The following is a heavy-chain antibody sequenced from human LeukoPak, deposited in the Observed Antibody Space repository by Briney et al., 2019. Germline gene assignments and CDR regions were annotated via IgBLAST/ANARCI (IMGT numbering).Heavy chain of an antibody. V-gene: IGHV1-18*01. CDR2: ISAYNGNT. D-gene: IGHD6-13*01. J-gene: IGHJ4*02. Sequence: GASVKVSCKASGYTFTSYGISWVRQAPGQGLEWMGWISAYNGNTNYAQKLQGRVTMTTDTSTSTAYMELRSLRSDDTAVYYCARELVLDVPGSSWCPDYWGQGTLVTVSS. CDR1: GYTFTSYG. CDR3: ARELVLDVPGSSWCPDY.